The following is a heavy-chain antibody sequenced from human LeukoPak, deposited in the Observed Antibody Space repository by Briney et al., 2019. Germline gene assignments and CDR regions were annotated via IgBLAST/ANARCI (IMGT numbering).Heavy chain of an antibody. CDR3: ARGPFGGDAFDI. Sequence: ASVKVSCKASGYTFTSYDINWVRQATGQGLEGMGWMNPNSGNTGYAQKFQGRVTMTRNTSISTANMELSSLRSEDTAVYYCARGPFGGDAFDIWGQGTMVTVSS. V-gene: IGHV1-8*01. J-gene: IGHJ3*02. CDR1: GYTFTSYD. CDR2: MNPNSGNT. D-gene: IGHD3-10*01.